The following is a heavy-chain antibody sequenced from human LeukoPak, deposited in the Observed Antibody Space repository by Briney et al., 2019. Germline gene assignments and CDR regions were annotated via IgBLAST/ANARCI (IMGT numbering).Heavy chain of an antibody. CDR1: GGSISSSSYY. D-gene: IGHD6-19*01. J-gene: IGHJ5*02. V-gene: IGHV4-39*07. CDR2: IYYSGST. CDR3: ARDSRLVSLNWFDP. Sequence: MTSETLSLTCTVSGGSISSSSYYWGWIRQPPGKGLEWIGSIYYSGSTYYNPSLKSRVTISVDTSKNQFSLKLSSVTAADTAVYYCARDSRLVSLNWFDPWGQGTLVTVSS.